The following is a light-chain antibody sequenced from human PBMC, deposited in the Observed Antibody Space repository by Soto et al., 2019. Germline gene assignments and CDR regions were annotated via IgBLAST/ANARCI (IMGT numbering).Light chain of an antibody. Sequence: SRGILSLYTGERATLSCRASQSVNSNYLVWYQQNPGQAPRLLIYGSSIRATGIPDRFSGSGSGTDFTLTISRLEPEDFAVYYCQQYAGSLSWTSAQRTKADIK. V-gene: IGKV3-20*01. J-gene: IGKJ1*01. CDR2: GSS. CDR3: QQYAGSLSWT. CDR1: QSVNSNY.